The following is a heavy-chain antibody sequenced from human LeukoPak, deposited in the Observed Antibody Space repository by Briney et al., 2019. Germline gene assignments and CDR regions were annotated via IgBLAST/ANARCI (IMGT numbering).Heavy chain of an antibody. V-gene: IGHV3-30*02. CDR1: GFTFSSYG. CDR2: IRYDGSNK. Sequence: GGSLRLSCAASGFTFSSYGMHWVRQAPGKGLEWVAFIRYDGSNKYYADSVKGRFTISRDNSKNTLYLQMNSLRAEDTAVYYCAKDRCSSTSCHFDYWGQGTLVNVSS. J-gene: IGHJ4*02. CDR3: AKDRCSSTSCHFDY. D-gene: IGHD2-2*01.